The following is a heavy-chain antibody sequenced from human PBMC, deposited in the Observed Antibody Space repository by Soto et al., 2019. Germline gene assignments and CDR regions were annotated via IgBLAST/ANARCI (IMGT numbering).Heavy chain of an antibody. Sequence: ASVKVSCKASGYTFTSYYMHWVRQAPGQGLERMGIINPSGGSTSYAQKFQGRVTMTRDTSTSTVYMELSSLRSEDTAVYYCAEEYCSSTSCYKSGWFDPWGQGTLVTVSS. CDR2: INPSGGST. D-gene: IGHD2-2*02. J-gene: IGHJ5*02. V-gene: IGHV1-46*01. CDR3: AEEYCSSTSCYKSGWFDP. CDR1: GYTFTSYY.